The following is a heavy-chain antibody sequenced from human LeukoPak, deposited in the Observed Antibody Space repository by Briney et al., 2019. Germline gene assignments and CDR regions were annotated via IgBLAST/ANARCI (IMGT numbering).Heavy chain of an antibody. J-gene: IGHJ4*02. Sequence: PPGSLRVSSGATGFTFSRYAMRWVRQSPGKGLEWVALIRYDGNIKCYTDSMKRRFTISRDNSKNTLYLHINSLRPEDTALYYCVKDNPLDYWGQGTLVIVSS. CDR1: GFTFSRYA. V-gene: IGHV3-30*02. CDR2: IRYDGNIK. CDR3: VKDNPLDY. D-gene: IGHD1-14*01.